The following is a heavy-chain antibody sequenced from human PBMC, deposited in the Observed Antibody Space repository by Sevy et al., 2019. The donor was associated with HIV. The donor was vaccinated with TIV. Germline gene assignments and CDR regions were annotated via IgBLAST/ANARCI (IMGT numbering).Heavy chain of an antibody. CDR2: FDPEDGET. CDR3: AIGRNYYGSVRTNWVDP. CDR1: GYTLTELS. Sequence: ASVKVSCKVSGYTLTELSMHWVRQAPGKGLEWMGGFDPEDGETIYAQKFQGRVTMTEDTSTDTAYMELSSLRSEDTAVYYCAIGRNYYGSVRTNWVDPWGQGTLVTVSS. V-gene: IGHV1-24*01. D-gene: IGHD3-10*01. J-gene: IGHJ5*02.